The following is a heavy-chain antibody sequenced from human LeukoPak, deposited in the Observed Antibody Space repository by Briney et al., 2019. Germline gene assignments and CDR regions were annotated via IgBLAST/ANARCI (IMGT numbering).Heavy chain of an antibody. J-gene: IGHJ6*02. CDR1: GGTFSSYA. D-gene: IGHD1-7*01. Sequence: SVKVSCKASGGTFSSYAISWVRQAPGQGLEWMGRIIPILGIANYAQKFQGRVTITADKSTSTAYMELSSLRSEDTAVYYYARGTGTGSYYYYGMDVWGQGTTVTVSS. CDR3: ARGTGTGSYYYYGMDV. V-gene: IGHV1-69*04. CDR2: IIPILGIA.